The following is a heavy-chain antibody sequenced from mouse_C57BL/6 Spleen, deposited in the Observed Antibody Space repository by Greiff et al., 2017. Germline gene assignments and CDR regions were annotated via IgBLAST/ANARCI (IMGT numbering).Heavy chain of an antibody. J-gene: IGHJ2*01. CDR1: GYTFTSYW. CDR3: ARRYDLDY. CDR2: IHANSGST. V-gene: IGHV1-64*01. D-gene: IGHD1-1*01. Sequence: QFQLQQPGAELVKPGASVKLSCKASGYTFTSYWMHWVKQRPGQGLEWIGMIHANSGSTTYNEKFKSKATLTVDKASGAAYMRLSSLASEDTAVYYCARRYDLDYWGQGTTLTVSS.